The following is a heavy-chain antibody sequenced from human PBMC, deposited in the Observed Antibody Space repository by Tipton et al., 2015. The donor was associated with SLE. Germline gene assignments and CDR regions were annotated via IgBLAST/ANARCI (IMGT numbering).Heavy chain of an antibody. V-gene: IGHV4-59*08. J-gene: IGHJ6*02. CDR2: ISYGGGT. Sequence: TLSLTCSVSGGSISSHHWIWIRQPPGKGLEWIGYISYGGGTNYNPSLKSRVTISVDTAKNQFSLKLSSVTAADTAVYYCARHKMDFWSGYGYYYGMDVWGQGTTVTVSS. CDR3: ARHKMDFWSGYGYYYGMDV. CDR1: GGSISSHH. D-gene: IGHD3-3*01.